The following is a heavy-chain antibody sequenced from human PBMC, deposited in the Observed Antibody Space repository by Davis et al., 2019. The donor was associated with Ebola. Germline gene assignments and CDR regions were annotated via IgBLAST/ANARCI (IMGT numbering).Heavy chain of an antibody. CDR1: GYTFTSYG. J-gene: IGHJ4*02. V-gene: IGHV1-69*04. Sequence: SVKVSCKASGYTFTSYGISWVRQAPGQGLEWMGRIIPILGIANYAQKFQGRVTITADKSTSTAYMELNSLRSEDTAVYYCAGSYYDILTTLGYWGQGTLVTVSS. CDR3: AGSYYDILTTLGY. CDR2: IIPILGIA. D-gene: IGHD3-9*01.